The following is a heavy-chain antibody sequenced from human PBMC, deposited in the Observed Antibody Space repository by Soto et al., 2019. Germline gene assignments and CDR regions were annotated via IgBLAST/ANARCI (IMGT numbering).Heavy chain of an antibody. Sequence: ASVKVSCKASGCTFSSYAINWVRQATGQGLEWMGGINPNSGTTGYAQKFQGRVTMTRNTSISTAYMELSSLRSEDTAVYYCARSGVDPWGQGTLVTVPQ. J-gene: IGHJ5*02. CDR1: GCTFSSYA. CDR2: INPNSGTT. D-gene: IGHD3-3*01. V-gene: IGHV1-8*02. CDR3: ARSGVDP.